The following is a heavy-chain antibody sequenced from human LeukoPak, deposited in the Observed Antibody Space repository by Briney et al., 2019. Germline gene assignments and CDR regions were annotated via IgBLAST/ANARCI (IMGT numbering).Heavy chain of an antibody. CDR2: IYYSGST. Sequence: SETLSLTCTVSGGSISSGGYYWSWIRQHPGKGLEWIGYIYYSGSTYYNPSLKSRVTISVDTSKNQFSLKLSSVTAADTAVYYCARDRDIGTYYYYYGMDVWGQGTTVTVSS. V-gene: IGHV4-31*03. CDR1: GGSISSGGYY. J-gene: IGHJ6*02. D-gene: IGHD1-26*01. CDR3: ARDRDIGTYYYYYGMDV.